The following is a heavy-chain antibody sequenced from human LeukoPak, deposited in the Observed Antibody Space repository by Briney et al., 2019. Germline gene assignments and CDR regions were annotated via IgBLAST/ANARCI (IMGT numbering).Heavy chain of an antibody. CDR2: IYPGDYDT. Sequence: GASLQISCKGSGYSFTTYWIAWVRQLPGKGLEWMGIIYPGDYDTRYSPSFQGQVTISADKSISIAYLQWSSLKASDTAMYYCARPVNSGTSIAFDIWGQGTMVTVSP. V-gene: IGHV5-51*01. J-gene: IGHJ3*02. CDR1: GYSFTTYW. CDR3: ARPVNSGTSIAFDI. D-gene: IGHD5-12*01.